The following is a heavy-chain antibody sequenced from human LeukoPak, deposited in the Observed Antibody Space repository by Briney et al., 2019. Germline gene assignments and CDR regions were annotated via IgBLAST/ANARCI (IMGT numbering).Heavy chain of an antibody. D-gene: IGHD3-10*01. V-gene: IGHV4-39*07. CDR1: GGSINSTNYN. Sequence: SETLSLTCTVSGGSINSTNYNWGWIRQPPRRGPEWLASVYYSGLTYYNSSLKSRVSISVDTSKNQFSLKLRSVTAADTAVYYCARSYYYGSGSYGMDVWGQGTTVTVSS. CDR2: VYYSGLT. CDR3: ARSYYYGSGSYGMDV. J-gene: IGHJ6*02.